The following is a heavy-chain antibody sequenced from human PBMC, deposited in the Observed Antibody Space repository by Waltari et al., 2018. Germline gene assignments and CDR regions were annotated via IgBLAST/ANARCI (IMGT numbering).Heavy chain of an antibody. CDR2: TFYRSKWYT. CDR1: GDRVPSNTAA. Sequence: QVHLQQSGPGLLNPSHTLSLPCAIPGDRVPSNTAALHWVRQSPSRGLEWLGRTFYRSKWYTTYADSVKGRITINADTSKNQFSLLMNSVTPGDTAVYYCARYTDATAALDFWGQGTLITVSS. V-gene: IGHV6-1*01. J-gene: IGHJ4*02. CDR3: ARYTDATAALDF. D-gene: IGHD1-1*01.